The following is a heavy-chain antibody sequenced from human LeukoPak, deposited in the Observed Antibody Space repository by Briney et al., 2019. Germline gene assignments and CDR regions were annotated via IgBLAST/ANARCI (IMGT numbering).Heavy chain of an antibody. CDR1: GGSISSYY. D-gene: IGHD2-15*01. V-gene: IGHV4-59*08. Sequence: PSETLSLTCTVSGGSISSYYWSWIRQPPGKGLEWIGYIYYSGSTNYNPSLKSRVTISVDTSKNQFSLKLSSVTAADTAVYYCARHCSGGSCYSVAFDIWGQGPMVTVSS. J-gene: IGHJ3*02. CDR2: IYYSGST. CDR3: ARHCSGGSCYSVAFDI.